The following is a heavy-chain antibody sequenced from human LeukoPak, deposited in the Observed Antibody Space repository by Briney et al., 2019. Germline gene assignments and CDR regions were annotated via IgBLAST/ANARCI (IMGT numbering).Heavy chain of an antibody. D-gene: IGHD5-12*01. Sequence: PSETLSLTCTVSGGSITSSSYYWGWIRQPPGKGLEWIGSFYYRGSTYYNPSLKSRVTISVDTSKNQFSLKLSSVTAADTAVYYCARAALRTPLTYFDYWGQGTLVTVSS. CDR2: FYYRGST. V-gene: IGHV4-39*07. CDR3: ARAALRTPLTYFDY. J-gene: IGHJ4*02. CDR1: GGSITSSSYY.